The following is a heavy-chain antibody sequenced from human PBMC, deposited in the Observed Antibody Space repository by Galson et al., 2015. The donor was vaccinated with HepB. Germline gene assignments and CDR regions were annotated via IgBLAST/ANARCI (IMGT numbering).Heavy chain of an antibody. CDR3: ARVEGGYYGSGSWLDY. D-gene: IGHD3-10*01. CDR2: ISAYNGNT. J-gene: IGHJ4*02. V-gene: IGHV1-18*01. Sequence: SVKVSCKASGYAFTSYGISWVRQAPGQGLEWMGWISAYNGNTNYAQKLQGRVTMTTDTSTSTAYMELRSLRSDDTAVYYCARVEGGYYGSGSWLDYWGQGTLVTVSS. CDR1: GYAFTSYG.